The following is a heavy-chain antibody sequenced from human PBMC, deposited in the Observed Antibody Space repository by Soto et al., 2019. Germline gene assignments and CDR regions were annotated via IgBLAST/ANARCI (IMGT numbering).Heavy chain of an antibody. Sequence: GGSLRLSCAASGFTFSSYGMHWVRQAPGKGLEWVAVISYDGSNKYYADSVKGRFTISRDNSKNTLYLQMNSLRAGDTAVYYCAKDLIVVVPAASGAPYYYYYGMDVWGQGTTVTVSS. J-gene: IGHJ6*02. D-gene: IGHD2-2*01. CDR1: GFTFSSYG. CDR3: AKDLIVVVPAASGAPYYYYYGMDV. V-gene: IGHV3-30*18. CDR2: ISYDGSNK.